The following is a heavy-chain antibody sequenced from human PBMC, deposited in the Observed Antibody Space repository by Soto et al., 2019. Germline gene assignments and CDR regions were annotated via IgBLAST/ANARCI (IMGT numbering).Heavy chain of an antibody. CDR2: IYHGGST. Sequence: PAGPLRLTCTAAGPTIRSSILCRRLRQSPGKGLEWIGGIYHGGSTNYNPSLKSRVTISIDKSKNQFSLKLKSVTAADTAVYFCARTGKFFFNDTTTSEFDTWGLDALLTISS. J-gene: IGHJ5*02. CDR1: GPTIRSSIL. V-gene: IGHV4-4*01. D-gene: IGHD1-1*01. CDR3: ARTGKFFFNDTTTSEFDT.